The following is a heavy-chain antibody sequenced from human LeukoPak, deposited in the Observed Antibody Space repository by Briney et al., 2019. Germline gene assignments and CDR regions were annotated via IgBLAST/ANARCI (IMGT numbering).Heavy chain of an antibody. Sequence: PSETLSLTCTVSGGSISSGSYYWSWIRQPAGKGLEWIGRIYTSGSTNYNPYLKSRVTISVDTSKNQFSLKLSSVTAADTAVYYCATSITIFGVVISNWFDPWGQGTLVTVSS. CDR2: IYTSGST. J-gene: IGHJ5*02. CDR1: GGSISSGSYY. V-gene: IGHV4-61*02. D-gene: IGHD3-3*01. CDR3: ATSITIFGVVISNWFDP.